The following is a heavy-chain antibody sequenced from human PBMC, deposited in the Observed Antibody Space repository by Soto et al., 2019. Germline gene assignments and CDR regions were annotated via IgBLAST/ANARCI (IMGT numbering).Heavy chain of an antibody. CDR3: ARDDYYDSSGYLVAFDI. D-gene: IGHD3-22*01. Sequence: EVQLVESGGGLVQPGGSLRLSCAASGFTFSSYRMNWVRQAPGKGLEWVSYISSSSSTIYYADSVKGRFTISRDNAKNSLYLQMNSLRAEDTAVYYCARDDYYDSSGYLVAFDIWGQGTMVTVSS. J-gene: IGHJ3*02. CDR2: ISSSSSTI. V-gene: IGHV3-48*01. CDR1: GFTFSSYR.